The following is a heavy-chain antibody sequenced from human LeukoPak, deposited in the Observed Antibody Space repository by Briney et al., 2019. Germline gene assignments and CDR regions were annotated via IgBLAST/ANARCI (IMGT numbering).Heavy chain of an antibody. V-gene: IGHV1-69*13. D-gene: IGHD3-3*01. CDR2: IIPIFGTA. Sequence: GASVKVSCKASGGTFISYAISWVRQAPGQGLEWMGGIIPIFGTANYAQKFQGRVTITADESTSTAYMELSSLRSEDTAVYYCATVNYGFWSGYYRNYYMDVWGKGTTVTVSS. J-gene: IGHJ6*03. CDR1: GGTFISYA. CDR3: ATVNYGFWSGYYRNYYMDV.